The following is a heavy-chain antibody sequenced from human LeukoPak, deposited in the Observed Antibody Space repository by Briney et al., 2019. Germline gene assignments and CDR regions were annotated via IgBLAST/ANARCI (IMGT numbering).Heavy chain of an antibody. CDR1: GFTFSSYG. Sequence: GGSLRLSCAVSGFTFSSYGMHWVRQAPGKGLEWVAVIWYDGSNKYYADSVKGRFTISRDNSKNTLYLQMNSLRAEDTAVYYCAGYCSSTSCYTYAFDIWGQGTMVTVSS. V-gene: IGHV3-33*01. CDR2: IWYDGSNK. J-gene: IGHJ3*02. CDR3: AGYCSSTSCYTYAFDI. D-gene: IGHD2-2*02.